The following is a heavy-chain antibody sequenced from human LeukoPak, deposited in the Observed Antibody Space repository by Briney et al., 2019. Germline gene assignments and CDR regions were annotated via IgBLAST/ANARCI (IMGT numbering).Heavy chain of an antibody. CDR1: GFTFSSYW. CDR2: IKQDGSEK. J-gene: IGHJ4*02. V-gene: IGHV3-7*01. Sequence: GGSLRLSCAASGFTFSSYWMSWVRQAPGKGLEWVANIKQDGSEKYYVDSVKGRFTISRDNAKNSLYLQMNSLRVEDTAVYYCATQMGTLTVLYRAFDYWGQGTLVTVSS. CDR3: ATQMGTLTVLYRAFDY. D-gene: IGHD2-8*02.